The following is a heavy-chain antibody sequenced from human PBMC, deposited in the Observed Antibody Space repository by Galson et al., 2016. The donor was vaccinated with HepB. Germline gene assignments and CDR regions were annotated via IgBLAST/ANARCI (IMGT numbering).Heavy chain of an antibody. CDR3: ARHFCSGGSCLDY. CDR1: GFTFSSYS. V-gene: IGHV3-21*01. D-gene: IGHD2-15*01. J-gene: IGHJ4*02. Sequence: SLRLSCATSGFTFSSYSMNWVRQAPGKGLEWVSSISSSSTYIFYADSVKGRFTISRDNAKNSLYLQMTSLRAEDTAVYYCARHFCSGGSCLDYWGQGSLVTVSS. CDR2: ISSSSTYI.